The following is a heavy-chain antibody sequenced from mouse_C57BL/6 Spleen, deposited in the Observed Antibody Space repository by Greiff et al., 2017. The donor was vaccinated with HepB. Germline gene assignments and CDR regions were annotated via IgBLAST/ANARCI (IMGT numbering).Heavy chain of an antibody. D-gene: IGHD1-1*01. J-gene: IGHJ3*01. CDR2: IDPENGDT. Sequence: LVESGAELVRPGASVKLSCTASGFNIKDDYMHWVKQRPEQGLEWIGWIDPENGDTEYASKFQGKATITADTSSNTAYLQLSSLTSEDTAVYYCTDYYGSSPFAYWGQGTLVTVSA. CDR1: GFNIKDDY. V-gene: IGHV14-4*01. CDR3: TDYYGSSPFAY.